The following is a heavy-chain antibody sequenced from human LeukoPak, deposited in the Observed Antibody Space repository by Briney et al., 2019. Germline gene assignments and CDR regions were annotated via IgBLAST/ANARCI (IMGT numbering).Heavy chain of an antibody. CDR1: GGSISSYY. CDR3: AISGLNYDSSGYYPPPDAFDI. CDR2: IYYSGST. V-gene: IGHV4-59*08. J-gene: IGHJ3*02. Sequence: SETLPLTCTVSGGSISSYYWSWIRQPPGKGLEWIGYIYYSGSTNYNPSLKSRVTISVDTSKNQFSLKLSSVTAADTAVYYCAISGLNYDSSGYYPPPDAFDIWGQGTMVTVSS. D-gene: IGHD3-22*01.